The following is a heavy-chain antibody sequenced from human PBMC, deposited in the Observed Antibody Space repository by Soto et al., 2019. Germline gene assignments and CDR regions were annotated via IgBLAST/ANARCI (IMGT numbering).Heavy chain of an antibody. V-gene: IGHV1-2*04. CDR3: ARGVTGTKDRYYCYYGMDV. D-gene: IGHD1-7*01. CDR2: INPNSGGT. J-gene: IGHJ6*02. CDR1: GYTFTGYY. Sequence: ASVKVSCKASGYTFTGYYMHWVRQAPGQGLEWMGWINPNSGGTNYAQKFQGWVTMTRDTSISTAYMELSRLRSDDTAVYYCARGVTGTKDRYYCYYGMDVWGQGTTVTVS.